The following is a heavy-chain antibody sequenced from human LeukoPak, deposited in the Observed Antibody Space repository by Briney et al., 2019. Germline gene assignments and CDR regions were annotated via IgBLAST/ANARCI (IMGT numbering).Heavy chain of an antibody. J-gene: IGHJ4*02. V-gene: IGHV4-34*01. CDR3: ARESTAT. Sequence: SETLSLTCAVYGGSFSGYYWSWIRQPPGKGLEWIGEINHSGSTNYNPSLKSRVTISVDTSKNQFSLKLSSVTAADTAVYYCARESTATWGQGTLVTVSS. CDR2: INHSGST. CDR1: GGSFSGYY. D-gene: IGHD4-17*01.